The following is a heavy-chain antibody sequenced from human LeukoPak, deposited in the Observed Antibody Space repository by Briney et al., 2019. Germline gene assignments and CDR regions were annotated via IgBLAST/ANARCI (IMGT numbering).Heavy chain of an antibody. V-gene: IGHV4-59*01. J-gene: IGHJ6*02. CDR3: ARVSDYVWGSYRYQDDYGWDV. CDR2: IYYTGGT. Sequence: PSETLSLTCTVSVGSISSYYWSWIRHPPGKGLEWIGDIYYTGGTKYNPHLKSLVTISVDTSKNQFSLKLSSVTAADTAVYYCARVSDYVWGSYRYQDDYGWDVWGQGTTVTVSS. CDR1: VGSISSYY. D-gene: IGHD3-16*02.